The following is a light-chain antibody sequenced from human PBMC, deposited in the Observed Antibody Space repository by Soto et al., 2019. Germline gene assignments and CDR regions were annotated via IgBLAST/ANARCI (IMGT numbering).Light chain of an antibody. J-gene: IGKJ1*01. CDR1: QSFSNN. V-gene: IGKV3-15*01. CDR2: GAS. CDR3: QQYDNWPQT. Sequence: EIVMTQSPASLSASLGDRAAIACKASQSFSNNLDWYQQTAGQAPRLLIYGASTMATGIPSRFSGSGSGTDFTFTISSLQSEDFAVYYCQQYDNWPQTFGQGTKVEIK.